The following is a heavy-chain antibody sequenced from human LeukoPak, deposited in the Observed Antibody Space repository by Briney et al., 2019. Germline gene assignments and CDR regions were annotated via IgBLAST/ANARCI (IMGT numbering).Heavy chain of an antibody. CDR3: AKGVLRQIGNYFDN. Sequence: PGGSLSLSCAASGVTFNNYAMSWVRQAPGKGLEWVSGISTSGSTTNYADSVKGRFTISRDNSKNILYLQISTLRAEDTAVYYCAKGVLRQIGNYFDNWGQGTLVTVSS. J-gene: IGHJ4*02. D-gene: IGHD2-15*01. V-gene: IGHV3-23*05. CDR1: GVTFNNYA. CDR2: ISTSGSTT.